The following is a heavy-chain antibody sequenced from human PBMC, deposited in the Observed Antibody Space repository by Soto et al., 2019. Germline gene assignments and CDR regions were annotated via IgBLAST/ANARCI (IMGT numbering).Heavy chain of an antibody. Sequence: SVKVSCKTSGCTFSSSAVHWVRQARGHRLQWIGWIDVGSANANYAQMLQERVTMTTDTSTSTAYMELRSLRSDDTAVYYCARALGKYYDFWSGYSTQFDYWG. J-gene: IGHJ4*01. CDR3: ARALGKYYDFWSGYSTQFDY. D-gene: IGHD3-3*01. CDR1: GCTFSSSA. V-gene: IGHV1-58*01. CDR2: IDVGSANA.